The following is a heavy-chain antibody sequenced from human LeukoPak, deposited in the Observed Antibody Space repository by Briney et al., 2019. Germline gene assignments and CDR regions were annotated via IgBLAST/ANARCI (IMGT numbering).Heavy chain of an antibody. CDR2: ISGSGGST. V-gene: IGHV3-23*01. J-gene: IGHJ4*02. CDR3: AKDMGYCSGGSCYIDY. CDR1: GFTFSSYA. Sequence: GGSLRLSCAAFGFTFSSYAMSWVRQAPGKGLEWVSAISGSGGSTYYADSVKGRFTISRDNSKNTLYLQMNSLRAEDTAVYYCAKDMGYCSGGSCYIDYWGQGTLVTVSS. D-gene: IGHD2-15*01.